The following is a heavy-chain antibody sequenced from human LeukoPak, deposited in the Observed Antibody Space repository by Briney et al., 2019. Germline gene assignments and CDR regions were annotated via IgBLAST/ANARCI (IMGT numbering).Heavy chain of an antibody. Sequence: ASVKVSCKASGYTFTSYYMHWVRQAPGQGLEWMGIINPSGGSTNYAQKFQGRVTMTRDTSISTAYMELSRLRSDDTAVYYCARGTKYYYDSSGYPNFDYWGQGTLVTVSS. CDR1: GYTFTSYY. CDR2: INPSGGST. D-gene: IGHD3-22*01. V-gene: IGHV1-46*01. J-gene: IGHJ4*02. CDR3: ARGTKYYYDSSGYPNFDY.